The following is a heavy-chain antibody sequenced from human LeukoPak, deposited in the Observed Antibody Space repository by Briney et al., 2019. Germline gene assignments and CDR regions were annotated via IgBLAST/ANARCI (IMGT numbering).Heavy chain of an antibody. CDR3: ARRQYYDSSGYWYYFDY. CDR1: GGSISSGGYY. Sequence: PSQTLSLTCTVSGGSISSGGYYWSWIRQHPGKGLEWIGYIYYSGSTYYNPSLKSRVTISVDTSKNQFSLNLSSVTAADTAVYYCARRQYYDSSGYWYYFDYWGQGNMVTVSS. CDR2: IYYSGST. J-gene: IGHJ4*02. V-gene: IGHV4-31*03. D-gene: IGHD3-22*01.